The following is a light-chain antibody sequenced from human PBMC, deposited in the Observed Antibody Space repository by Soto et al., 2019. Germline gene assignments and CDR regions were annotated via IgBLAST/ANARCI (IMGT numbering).Light chain of an antibody. CDR3: QVWDSSSDHVV. J-gene: IGLJ2*01. V-gene: IGLV3-21*02. CDR2: DDS. Sequence: SYELTQPPSVSVAPGQTARITCGGNNIGSKSVHWYQQKPGQAPVLVVYDDSERPSWIPERFSGSNSGNTATLTISRVEAVDEAYDYCQVWDSSSDHVVFGGGTKLTVL. CDR1: NIGSKS.